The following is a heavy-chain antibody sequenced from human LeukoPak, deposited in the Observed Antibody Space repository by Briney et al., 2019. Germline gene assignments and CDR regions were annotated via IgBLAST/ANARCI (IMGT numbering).Heavy chain of an antibody. CDR1: GYTFTSYY. V-gene: IGHV1-46*01. J-gene: IGHJ5*02. Sequence: ASVKVSCKASGYTFTSYYMHWVRQAPGQGLEWMGIVNPSGGSTSYAQKFQGRVTMTRDMSTSTVYMELSSLRSEDTAVYYCARDLYKGKNWFDPWGQGTLVTVSS. D-gene: IGHD1-14*01. CDR2: VNPSGGST. CDR3: ARDLYKGKNWFDP.